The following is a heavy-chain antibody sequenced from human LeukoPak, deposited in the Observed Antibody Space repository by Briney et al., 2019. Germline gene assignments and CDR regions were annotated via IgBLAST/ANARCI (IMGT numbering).Heavy chain of an antibody. Sequence: RASETLSLTCAVYGGSFSGYYWSWIRQPPGKGLEWIGEINHSGSTNYNPSLKSRVTISVDTSKNQFSLKLSSVTAADTAVYYCARVSPWGYYDSSGYYYDYWGQGTLVTVSS. CDR1: GGSFSGYY. CDR3: ARVSPWGYYDSSGYYYDY. V-gene: IGHV4-34*01. D-gene: IGHD3-22*01. J-gene: IGHJ4*02. CDR2: INHSGST.